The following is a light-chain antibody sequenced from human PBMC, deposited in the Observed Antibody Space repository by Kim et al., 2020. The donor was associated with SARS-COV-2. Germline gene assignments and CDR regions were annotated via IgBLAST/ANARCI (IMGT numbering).Light chain of an antibody. CDR1: QSFGSW. J-gene: IGKJ1*01. CDR2: DVS. Sequence: ASVGDRITITCRASQSFGSWLAWYQQKQGKAPKLLIYDVSSLGSGVPSRFSGTRSGTEFTLTISSLQPDDFATYYCQQYNMFPWTFGQGTKVDIK. CDR3: QQYNMFPWT. V-gene: IGKV1-5*01.